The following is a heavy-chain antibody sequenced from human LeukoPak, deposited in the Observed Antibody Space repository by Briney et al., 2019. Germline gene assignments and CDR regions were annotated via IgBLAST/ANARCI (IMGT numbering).Heavy chain of an antibody. Sequence: GGSLRLSCAASAFSVSTNYMSWVRQAPGKGLEWVSYISSSGSTIYYADSVKGRFTISRDNSKNTLYLQMNSLRAEDTAVYYCARDQCSSTSCYAWFDPWGQGTLVTVSS. CDR2: ISSSGSTI. V-gene: IGHV3-11*04. CDR3: ARDQCSSTSCYAWFDP. J-gene: IGHJ5*02. D-gene: IGHD2-2*01. CDR1: AFSVSTNY.